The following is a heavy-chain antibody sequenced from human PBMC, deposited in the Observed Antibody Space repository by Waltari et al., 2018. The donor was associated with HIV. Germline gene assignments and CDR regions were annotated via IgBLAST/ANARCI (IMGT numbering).Heavy chain of an antibody. CDR3: AGGGYDYAWGTYRPFDY. V-gene: IGHV3-21*03. CDR2: ISSVGSYI. D-gene: IGHD3-16*02. J-gene: IGHJ4*02. Sequence: EVQLVESGGGLVKPGGSLRLSCAASGFTFSTYHMTWFRQAPGKGLEWVSAISSVGSYIYYPDSFKGRFTISRDNAKNSLYLQMNSLRAEDTAVYYCAGGGYDYAWGTYRPFDYWGQGTLVTVSS. CDR1: GFTFSTYH.